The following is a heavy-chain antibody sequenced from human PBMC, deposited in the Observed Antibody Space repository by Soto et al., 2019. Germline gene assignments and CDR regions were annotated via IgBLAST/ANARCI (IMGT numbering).Heavy chain of an antibody. CDR2: FDPEDGET. CDR1: GYTLTELS. Sequence: ASVKVSCKVSGYTLTELSMHWVRQAPGKGLEWMGGFDPEDGETIYAQKFQGRVTMTEDTSTDTAYMELSSLRSEDTAVYYCATARITIFGAPGYFDYWGQGTLVTSPQ. CDR3: ATARITIFGAPGYFDY. J-gene: IGHJ4*02. V-gene: IGHV1-24*01. D-gene: IGHD3-3*01.